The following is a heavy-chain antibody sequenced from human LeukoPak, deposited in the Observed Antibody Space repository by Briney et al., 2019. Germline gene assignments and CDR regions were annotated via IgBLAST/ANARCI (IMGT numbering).Heavy chain of an antibody. D-gene: IGHD2-21*01. J-gene: IGHJ3*02. CDR3: ATNSASDAFDI. Sequence: ASVKVSCKASGYTFTGYYMHWVRQAPGQGLEWMGWINPNSGGTNYAQKFQGRVTMTRDTSINTAYMELSSLRSDDTAVYYCATNSASDAFDIWGQGTMVTVSS. CDR2: INPNSGGT. CDR1: GYTFTGYY. V-gene: IGHV1-2*02.